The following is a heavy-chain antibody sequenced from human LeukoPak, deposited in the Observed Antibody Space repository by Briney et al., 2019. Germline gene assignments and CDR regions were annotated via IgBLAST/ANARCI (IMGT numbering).Heavy chain of an antibody. CDR3: AKDIGNGWYKDGMDV. D-gene: IGHD6-19*01. CDR2: ISWNSGSI. J-gene: IGHJ6*02. CDR1: GFTFDDYA. V-gene: IGHV3-9*01. Sequence: GGSLRLSCAASGFTFDDYAMHWVRQAPGKGLEWVSGISWNSGSIGYADSVKGRFTISRDNAKNSLYLQMNSLRAEDTALYYCAKDIGNGWYKDGMDVWGQGTTVTVSS.